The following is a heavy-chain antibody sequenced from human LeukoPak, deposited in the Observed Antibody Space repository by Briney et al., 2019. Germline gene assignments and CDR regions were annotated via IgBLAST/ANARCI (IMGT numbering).Heavy chain of an antibody. J-gene: IGHJ4*02. D-gene: IGHD2-2*01. CDR3: ARDGLPAAADS. CDR2: IKGDGNGT. V-gene: IGHV3-74*01. Sequence: PGGSLRLSCAASGFTFSMFWMRWVRQAPGRGLEWVSHIKGDGNGTNYADSVKGRFTISRDNAKNRLYLQMNSLRAEDTAVYYCARDGLPAAADSWGQGTLVTVST. CDR1: GFTFSMFW.